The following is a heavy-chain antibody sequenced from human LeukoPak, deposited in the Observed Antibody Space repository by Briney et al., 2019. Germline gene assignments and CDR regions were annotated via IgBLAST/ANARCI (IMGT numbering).Heavy chain of an antibody. CDR1: GFTSSFSG. Sequence: GGSLRLSCAASGFTSSFSGMYWVRQAPGKGLEWVAFISDDGSRKYYADSVKGRFTMSRDNSKNTLFLQMNSLRTEDTAVYYCAKDRSTTWSFDYWGQGTLVTVSS. V-gene: IGHV3-30*18. D-gene: IGHD6-13*01. CDR3: AKDRSTTWSFDY. J-gene: IGHJ4*02. CDR2: ISDDGSRK.